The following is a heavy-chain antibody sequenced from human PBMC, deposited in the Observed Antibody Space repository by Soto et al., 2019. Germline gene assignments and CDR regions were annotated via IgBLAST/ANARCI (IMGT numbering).Heavy chain of an antibody. CDR3: ARVKETLFLEWLFDAFDI. CDR2: ISSSGSTI. V-gene: IGHV3-11*01. D-gene: IGHD3-3*01. Sequence: QVQLVESGGGLVKPGGSLRLSCAASGFTFSDYYMSWIRQAPGKGLEWVSYISSSGSTIYYADSVKGRFTISRDNAKNSLYLQMNSLRAEDTAVYYFARVKETLFLEWLFDAFDIWGQGTMVTVSS. CDR1: GFTFSDYY. J-gene: IGHJ3*02.